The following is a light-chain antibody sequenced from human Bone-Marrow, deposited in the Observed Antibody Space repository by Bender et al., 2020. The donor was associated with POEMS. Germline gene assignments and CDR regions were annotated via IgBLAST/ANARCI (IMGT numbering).Light chain of an antibody. CDR2: RDN. CDR1: SSNIGRNY. V-gene: IGLV1-47*01. Sequence: QSVVTQPPSASGTPGQRVTISCSGSSSNIGRNYIYWYQQFPGLAPKLLIYRDNQRPSGVPDRFSGSKSGTSASLAISGLRSEDEGDYYCCSYAGTNTYVFGTGTKVTVL. CDR3: CSYAGTNTYV. J-gene: IGLJ1*01.